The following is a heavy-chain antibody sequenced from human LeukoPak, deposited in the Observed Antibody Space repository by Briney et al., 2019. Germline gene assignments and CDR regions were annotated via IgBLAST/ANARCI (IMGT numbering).Heavy chain of an antibody. CDR3: AKSGGDMGLLPN. Sequence: PSETLSLTCTVSGGSISSYYWSWIRQPPGKGLEWIGYIYYSGSTYYNPSLKSRVTISVDASKNQFSLRLSSVTAADTAVYYCAKSGGDMGLLPNWGQGTLVTVSS. CDR2: IYYSGST. D-gene: IGHD1-26*01. CDR1: GGSISSYY. J-gene: IGHJ4*02. V-gene: IGHV4-59*12.